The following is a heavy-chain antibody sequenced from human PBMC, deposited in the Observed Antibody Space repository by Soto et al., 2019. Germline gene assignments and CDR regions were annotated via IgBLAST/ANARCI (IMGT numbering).Heavy chain of an antibody. CDR2: ISYDGSNK. J-gene: IGHJ4*02. V-gene: IGHV3-30*18. Sequence: PGGSLRLSCAASGFTFSSYGMHWVRQAPGKGLEWVAVISYDGSNKYYADSVKGRFTISRDNSKNTLYLQMNSLRAEDTAVYYCANLAPDIVVVPAANDYWAREPWSPSPQ. CDR3: ANLAPDIVVVPAANDY. D-gene: IGHD2-2*01. CDR1: GFTFSSYG.